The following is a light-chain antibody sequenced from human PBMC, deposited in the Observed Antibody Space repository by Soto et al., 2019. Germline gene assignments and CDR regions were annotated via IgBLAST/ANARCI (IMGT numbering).Light chain of an antibody. CDR2: KAS. CDR1: QNINDW. CDR3: QQYNNWPTLT. Sequence: DIQMPQSPSTLSAPVGDVVNITCRSSQNINDWLAWYQQKPGEAPKLLISKASDLESGVPSRFSGYGSETKFTLTISSLQSEDFAVYYCQQYNNWPTLTFGGGDQGGYQ. J-gene: IGKJ4*01. V-gene: IGKV1-5*03.